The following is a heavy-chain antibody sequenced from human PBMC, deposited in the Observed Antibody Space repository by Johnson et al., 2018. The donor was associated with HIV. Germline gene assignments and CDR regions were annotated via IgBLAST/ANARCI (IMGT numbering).Heavy chain of an antibody. J-gene: IGHJ3*02. V-gene: IGHV3-20*04. Sequence: MQLVESGGDLVQPVGSLRLSCAASVFTFDDYAMHWVRQAPGKGLEWVSGINWNGGSTGYADSVKGRFTISRDNAKNSLYLQMNSLRAEDTAVYYCARYGYRPEAAFDIWGQGTMVTVSS. CDR1: VFTFDDYA. D-gene: IGHD5-24*01. CDR2: INWNGGST. CDR3: ARYGYRPEAAFDI.